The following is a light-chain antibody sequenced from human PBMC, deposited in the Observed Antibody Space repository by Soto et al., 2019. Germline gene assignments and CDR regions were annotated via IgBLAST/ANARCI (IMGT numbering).Light chain of an antibody. CDR2: GAS. V-gene: IGKV3-20*01. CDR3: QLYDNSPRT. Sequence: EIVLTQSPGTLSLSPGERATLSCRASQSVSRNFFACYQQKPSQAPRLLIYGASNRATGIAERFSGSGCGTDFTPTTSSLVPEDFAASYCQLYDNSPRTFGQGTKVEI. CDR1: QSVSRNF. J-gene: IGKJ1*01.